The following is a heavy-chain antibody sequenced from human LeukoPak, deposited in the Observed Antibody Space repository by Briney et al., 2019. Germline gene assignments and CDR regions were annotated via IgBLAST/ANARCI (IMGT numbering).Heavy chain of an antibody. J-gene: IGHJ2*01. Sequence: PSETLSLTCTVSGGSITSSSYYWGWIRHPPGRGLEWVGSIYYSGNTYYNPSLKSRGTIYVDTHNNQFSLKLTSVTAADTAVYYCARRKSRWYFDLWGRGTLVTVSS. CDR3: ARRKSRWYFDL. CDR1: GGSITSSSYY. CDR2: IYYSGNT. V-gene: IGHV4-39*01.